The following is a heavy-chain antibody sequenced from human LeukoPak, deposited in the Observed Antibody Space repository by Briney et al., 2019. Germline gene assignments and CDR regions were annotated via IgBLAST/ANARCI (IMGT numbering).Heavy chain of an antibody. Sequence: ASVKVSCKTSGYTLTDYFMRWVRQAPGQGLEWMGWINPNSGDTNYAHKFQGRVTMTRDTSISTAYMELSRLRSDDTAVYYCARDWRGSYFPDYWGQGTLVTVSS. CDR1: GYTLTDYF. CDR3: ARDWRGSYFPDY. V-gene: IGHV1-2*02. J-gene: IGHJ4*02. CDR2: INPNSGDT. D-gene: IGHD1-26*01.